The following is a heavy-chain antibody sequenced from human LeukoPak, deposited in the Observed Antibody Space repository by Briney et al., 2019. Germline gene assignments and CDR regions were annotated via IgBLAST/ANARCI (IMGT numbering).Heavy chain of an antibody. Sequence: SVKVSCKASGGTFSSYAISWVRQAPGQGLEWMGGIIPIFGTANYAQKFQGRVTITADESTSTAYMELSSLGSEDTAVYYCARDMGDYDYVWGSYRLDYWGQGTLVTVSS. J-gene: IGHJ4*02. CDR1: GGTFSSYA. D-gene: IGHD3-16*02. V-gene: IGHV1-69*13. CDR2: IIPIFGTA. CDR3: ARDMGDYDYVWGSYRLDY.